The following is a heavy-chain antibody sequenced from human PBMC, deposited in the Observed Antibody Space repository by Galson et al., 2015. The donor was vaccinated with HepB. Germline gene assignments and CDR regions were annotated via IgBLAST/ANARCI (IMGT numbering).Heavy chain of an antibody. J-gene: IGHJ4*02. D-gene: IGHD1-26*01. CDR1: GGTFSSYA. V-gene: IGHV1-69*13. CDR2: IIPIFGTA. Sequence: SVKVSCKASGGTFSSYAISWVRQAPGQGLEWMGGIIPIFGTANYAQKFQGRVTITADESTSTAYMELSSLRSEDTAVYYCARDGSYGRTLDYWGQGTLVTVSS. CDR3: ARDGSYGRTLDY.